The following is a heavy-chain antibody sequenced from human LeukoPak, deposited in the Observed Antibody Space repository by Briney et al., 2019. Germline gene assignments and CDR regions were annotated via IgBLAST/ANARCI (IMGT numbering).Heavy chain of an antibody. V-gene: IGHV3-23*01. D-gene: IGHD3-22*01. CDR1: GFTFSSYA. CDR3: AKDGDGYYYDSSGHSWYFDY. J-gene: IGHJ4*02. Sequence: PGGSLRLSCAASGFTFSSYAMSWVRQAPGKGLEWVPAISGSGGSTYYADSVKGRFTISRDNSKNTLYLQMNSLRAEDTAVYYCAKDGDGYYYDSSGHSWYFDYWGQGTLVTVSS. CDR2: ISGSGGST.